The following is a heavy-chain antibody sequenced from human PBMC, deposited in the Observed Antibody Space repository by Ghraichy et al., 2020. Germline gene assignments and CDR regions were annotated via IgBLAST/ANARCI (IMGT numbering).Heavy chain of an antibody. J-gene: IGHJ4*02. CDR2: ISGRTSAE. V-gene: IGHV3-48*03. Sequence: GESLNISCRGSGFTLSIYDMNWVRQAPGRGLEWISYISGRTSAEYYTDSVRGRFTISKDNAKNSLYLQMNSLRAEDTAVYYCVRGHYADWGLGTLVTVSS. D-gene: IGHD3-16*01. CDR3: VRGHYAD. CDR1: GFTLSIYD.